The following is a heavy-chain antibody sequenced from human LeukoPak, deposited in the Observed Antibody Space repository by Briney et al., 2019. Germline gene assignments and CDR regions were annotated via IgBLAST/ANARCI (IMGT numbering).Heavy chain of an antibody. J-gene: IGHJ4*02. D-gene: IGHD3-9*01. V-gene: IGHV4-39*07. Sequence: SETLSLTCTVSGGSISSSSYYWGWIRQPPGKGLEWIGSIYYSGSTYYNPSLKSRVTISVDTSKNQFSLKLSSVTAADPAVYYCARDQSRGVVDWSPNYWGQGTLVTVSS. CDR2: IYYSGST. CDR3: ARDQSRGVVDWSPNY. CDR1: GGSISSSSYY.